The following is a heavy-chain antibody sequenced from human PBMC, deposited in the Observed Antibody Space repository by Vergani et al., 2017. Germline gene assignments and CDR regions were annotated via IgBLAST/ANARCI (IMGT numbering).Heavy chain of an antibody. D-gene: IGHD3-10*01. V-gene: IGHV3-30*02. Sequence: QVQLVESGGGLVKPGGSLRLSCAASGLTFSTCGMHWVRQAPGKGLEWVAFIRFDGSNKYYGDSVNGRFIISRDNSKNTVDLRMNSLRTDDTAIYYCAKDXPTNMFRGAYGMDVWGQGTTVTVSS. CDR1: GLTFSTCG. CDR3: AKDXPTNMFRGAYGMDV. CDR2: IRFDGSNK. J-gene: IGHJ6*02.